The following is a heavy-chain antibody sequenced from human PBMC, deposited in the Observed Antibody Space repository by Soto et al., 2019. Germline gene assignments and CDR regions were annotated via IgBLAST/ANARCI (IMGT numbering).Heavy chain of an antibody. V-gene: IGHV3-23*01. J-gene: IGHJ4*02. Sequence: PGGSLRLSCAASGFTFSTYAMSWVRQAPGKGLEWVSGISGSGGSTYYADSVKGRFTISRDNSKSTLYLQVISLRAEDTALYYCAKDMYYYGSDGAPFDYWGQGTLVTVSS. D-gene: IGHD3-10*01. CDR1: GFTFSTYA. CDR2: ISGSGGST. CDR3: AKDMYYYGSDGAPFDY.